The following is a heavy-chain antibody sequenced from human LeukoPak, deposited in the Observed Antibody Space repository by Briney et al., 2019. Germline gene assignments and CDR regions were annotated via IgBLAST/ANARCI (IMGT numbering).Heavy chain of an antibody. V-gene: IGHV3-21*01. CDR2: ISSSSSYI. J-gene: IGHJ4*02. D-gene: IGHD3-3*01. CDR3: ARDLGTEWLLIGFDY. Sequence: GGSLSLSCAASGFTFSSYSMNWVRHAPGKGLEWVSSISSSSSYIYYADSVKGRFTISRDNAKNSLYLQMNSLRAEDTAVYYCARDLGTEWLLIGFDYWGQGTLVTVSS. CDR1: GFTFSSYS.